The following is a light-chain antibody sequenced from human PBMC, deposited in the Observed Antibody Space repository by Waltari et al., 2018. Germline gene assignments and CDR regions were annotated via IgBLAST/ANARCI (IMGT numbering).Light chain of an antibody. Sequence: DIQLTQSPSFLSASVGDRVTITCRASQDIHSNLAWYQLRAGKAPKFLISAAPTLQSGVPSRFSGSGSGTDFTLTIRSLQPEDFATYYCQQLDTYPLTFGGGTKV. CDR2: AAP. V-gene: IGKV1-9*01. CDR1: QDIHSN. CDR3: QQLDTYPLT. J-gene: IGKJ4*01.